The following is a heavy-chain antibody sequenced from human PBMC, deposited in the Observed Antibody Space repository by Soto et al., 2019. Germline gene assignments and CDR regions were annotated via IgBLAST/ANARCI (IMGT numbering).Heavy chain of an antibody. CDR2: MKQDGSEK. Sequence: EVQLVESGGGLVQPGGSLRLSCAASGFTFSSYWMSWVRQAPGKGLEWVANMKQDGSEKYYVDYVKGRITIARDNDKNSMCLQMNSLSTEDTAVYYCARDASVVAVAGTFRYYYYYGMDVWGQGTTVTVSS. V-gene: IGHV3-7*01. D-gene: IGHD6-19*01. CDR3: ARDASVVAVAGTFRYYYYYGMDV. CDR1: GFTFSSYW. J-gene: IGHJ6*02.